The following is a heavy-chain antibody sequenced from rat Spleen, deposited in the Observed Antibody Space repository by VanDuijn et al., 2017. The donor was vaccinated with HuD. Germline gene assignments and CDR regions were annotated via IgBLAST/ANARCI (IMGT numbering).Heavy chain of an antibody. D-gene: IGHD1-6*01. V-gene: IGHV2-30*01. Sequence: QVQLKESGPGLVQPSQTLSLTCTVSGFSLTSYNVHWVRQPTGKGLEWMGVIWAGGSTDYNSALESRLSISRDTSKSQVFLKMNSLQTEYIATYYCVRDRHYYPYVMDAWGQGASVTVSS. CDR2: IWAGGST. J-gene: IGHJ4*01. CDR3: VRDRHYYPYVMDA. CDR1: GFSLTSYN.